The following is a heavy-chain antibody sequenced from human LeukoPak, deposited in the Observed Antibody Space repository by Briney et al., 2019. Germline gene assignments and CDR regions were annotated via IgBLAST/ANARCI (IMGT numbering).Heavy chain of an antibody. J-gene: IGHJ4*02. CDR3: ARASYYDSSGPSNY. Sequence: PGGSLRLSCAASGFSFSTYAMHWVRQAPGKGLEWVSYVTSASITYYADSVKGRFTISRDNAKNSLYLQMNSLRAEDTAVYYCARASYYDSSGPSNYWGQGTLVTVSS. CDR1: GFSFSTYA. D-gene: IGHD3-22*01. V-gene: IGHV3-69-1*02. CDR2: VTSASIT.